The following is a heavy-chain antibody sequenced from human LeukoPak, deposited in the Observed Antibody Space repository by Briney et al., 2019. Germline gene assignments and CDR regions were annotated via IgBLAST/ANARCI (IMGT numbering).Heavy chain of an antibody. CDR2: IGTAGDT. J-gene: IGHJ4*02. Sequence: PGGSLRLSCAASGFTFSSYDMHWVRQATGKGLEWVSAIGTAGDTYYPGSVKGRFTISRENAKNSLYLQMNSLRAGDTAVYYCARGSPHYYDSSGYYLDFDYWGQGTLVTVSS. CDR3: ARGSPHYYDSSGYYLDFDY. D-gene: IGHD3-22*01. V-gene: IGHV3-13*01. CDR1: GFTFSSYD.